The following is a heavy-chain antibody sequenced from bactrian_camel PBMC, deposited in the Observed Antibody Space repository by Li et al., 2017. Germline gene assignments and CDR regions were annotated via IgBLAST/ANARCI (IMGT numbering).Heavy chain of an antibody. D-gene: IGHD2*01. Sequence: VQLVESGGGSVEAGGSLRLSCEDTRDTRGYQHIMAWFRQGPGEEREGVAAIDTTGMPTYTYSVKGRFTISQDNAKNTVYLQMNSLKPEDTAMYYCAARGPYCYTKLSVRDFTYWGQGTQVTVS. CDR2: IDTTGMP. J-gene: IGHJ6*01. V-gene: IGHV3S53*01. CDR1: RDTRGYQHI. CDR3: AARGPYCYTKLSVRDFTY.